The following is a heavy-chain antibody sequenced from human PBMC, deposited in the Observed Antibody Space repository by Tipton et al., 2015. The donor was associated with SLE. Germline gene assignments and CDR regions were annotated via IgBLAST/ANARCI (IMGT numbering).Heavy chain of an antibody. CDR1: GGSFSGYY. CDR3: ARVGAAAGTGARGWYFDL. Sequence: TLSLTCAVYGGSFSGYYWSWIRQPPGKGLEWIGEINHSGSTNYNPSLKSRVTISVDTSKNQFSLKLSSVTAADTAVYYCARVGAAAGTGARGWYFDLWGRGTLVTASS. D-gene: IGHD6-13*01. CDR2: INHSGST. V-gene: IGHV4-34*01. J-gene: IGHJ2*01.